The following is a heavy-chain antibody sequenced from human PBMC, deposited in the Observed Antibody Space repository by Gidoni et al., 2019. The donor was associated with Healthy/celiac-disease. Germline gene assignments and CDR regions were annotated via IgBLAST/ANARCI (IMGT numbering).Heavy chain of an antibody. CDR3: ATRTDADFGPRYYYYGMDV. CDR2: IYSGGST. J-gene: IGHJ6*02. Sequence: EVQLVESGGGLIQPGGSLRLSCAASGFTVSSNYMSWVRQAPGKGLEWVSVIYSGGSTYYADSVKGRFTISRDNSKNTLYLQMNSLRAEDTAVYYCATRTDADFGPRYYYYGMDVWGQGTTVTVSS. V-gene: IGHV3-53*01. CDR1: GFTVSSNY. D-gene: IGHD3-3*01.